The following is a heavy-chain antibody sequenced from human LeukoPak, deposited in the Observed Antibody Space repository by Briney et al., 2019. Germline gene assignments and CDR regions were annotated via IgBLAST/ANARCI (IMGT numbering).Heavy chain of an antibody. CDR1: GFTFSSYA. D-gene: IGHD3-10*01. V-gene: IGHV3-23*01. J-gene: IGHJ4*02. CDR2: ISGSGGST. CDR3: AEAHFTMVRGVISQPGYYFDY. Sequence: GGSLRLSCAASGFTFSSYAMSWVRQAPGKGLEWVSAISGSGGSTYYADSVKGRFTISRDNSKNTLYLQMNRLRAEDTAGDYGAEAHFTMVRGVISQPGYYFDYWGQGTLVTVSS.